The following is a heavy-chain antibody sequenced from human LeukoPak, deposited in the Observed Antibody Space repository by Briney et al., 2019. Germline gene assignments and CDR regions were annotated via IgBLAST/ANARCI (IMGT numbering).Heavy chain of an antibody. CDR3: ARDLLDYGDYFPPPLDY. V-gene: IGHV4-34*01. CDR1: GGSFSGYY. D-gene: IGHD4-17*01. CDR2: INHSGST. J-gene: IGHJ4*02. Sequence: PSETLSLTCAVYGGSFSGYYWSWIRQPPGKGLEWIGEINHSGSTNYNPSLKSRVTISVDTSKNQFSLKLSSVTAADTAVHYCARDLLDYGDYFPPPLDYWGQGTLVTVSS.